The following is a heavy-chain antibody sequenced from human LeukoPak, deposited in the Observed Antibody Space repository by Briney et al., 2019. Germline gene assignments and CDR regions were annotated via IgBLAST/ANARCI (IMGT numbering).Heavy chain of an antibody. D-gene: IGHD3-9*01. CDR1: VFTFRSFE. Sequence: GVSLRLSCVASVFTFRSFEMNWVGPAPPKGREWVSFISSTGRTIFYADSVKGRFTISRDKAKNSLYLQMNSLRAEDTAVYYCARGSISGSSFDLWGRGTLLSVSS. CDR3: ARGSISGSSFDL. CDR2: ISSTGRTI. J-gene: IGHJ2*01. V-gene: IGHV3-48*03.